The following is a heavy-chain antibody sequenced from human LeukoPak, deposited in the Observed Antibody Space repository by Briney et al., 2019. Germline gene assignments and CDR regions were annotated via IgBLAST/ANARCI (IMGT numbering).Heavy chain of an antibody. V-gene: IGHV3-30*02. CDR1: GFTFSSYA. D-gene: IGHD3-10*01. CDR3: ARDLEGSGSFYRPSYDY. J-gene: IGHJ4*02. CDR2: IRYDGSNN. Sequence: GGSLRLSCAASGFTFSSYAMHWVRQAPGKGLEWVAFIRYDGSNNYYADSVKGRFTISRDNAKNSLYLQMNSLRAEDTAVYYCARDLEGSGSFYRPSYDYWGQGTLVTVSS.